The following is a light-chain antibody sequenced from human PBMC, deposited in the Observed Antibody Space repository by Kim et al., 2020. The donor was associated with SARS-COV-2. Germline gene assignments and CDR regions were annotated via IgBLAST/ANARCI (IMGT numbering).Light chain of an antibody. J-gene: IGKJ2*01. Sequence: LSTEERATLACRASQSITSSYLAWYQKNPGQAPRLLIYGASSRATGIPDRFSGSGSGTDFTLTISRLEPEDFAVYYCQQYGSSPYTFGQGTKLEIK. V-gene: IGKV3-20*01. CDR3: QQYGSSPYT. CDR2: GAS. CDR1: QSITSSY.